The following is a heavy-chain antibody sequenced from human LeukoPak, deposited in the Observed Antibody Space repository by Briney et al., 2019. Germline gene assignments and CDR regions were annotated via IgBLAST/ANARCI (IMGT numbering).Heavy chain of an antibody. Sequence: SETLSLTCAVYGGSFSDYYWSWIRQPPGKGLEWIGEINHSGSTNYNPSLKSRVTISVDTSKNQFSLKLSSVTAADTAVYYCATTSITSEGPDAFDIWGQGTMVTVSS. CDR1: GGSFSDYY. J-gene: IGHJ3*02. CDR3: ATTSITSEGPDAFDI. V-gene: IGHV4-34*01. CDR2: INHSGST. D-gene: IGHD3-10*01.